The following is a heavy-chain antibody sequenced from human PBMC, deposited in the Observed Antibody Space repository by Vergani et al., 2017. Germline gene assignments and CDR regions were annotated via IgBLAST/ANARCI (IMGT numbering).Heavy chain of an antibody. V-gene: IGHV4-39*07. CDR1: GGPISSSSYY. CDR2: IYYSGST. CDR3: ARDRRVAGGGFDP. D-gene: IGHD6-19*01. J-gene: IGHJ5*02. Sequence: LQPQESGPGLVKPSETLSLTCTVSGGPISSSSYYWGWIRQSPGKGLEWIGSIYYSGSTYYNPSLKSRVTISVDTSKNQFSLKLSSVTAADTAVYYCARDRRVAGGGFDPWGQGTLVTVSS.